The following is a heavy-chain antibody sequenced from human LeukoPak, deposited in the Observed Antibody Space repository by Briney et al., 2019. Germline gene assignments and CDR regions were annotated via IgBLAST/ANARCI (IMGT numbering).Heavy chain of an antibody. CDR2: INPSGGST. J-gene: IGHJ4*02. Sequence: ASVKVSCKASGYTFTNYYMHWVRQAPGQGLEWMAIINPSGGSTSYAQKFQGRVTVTRDTSTSTVHMELSSLRSEDTAVYYCARGGHGDTVLWDYWGQGTLVTVSS. CDR1: GYTFTNYY. CDR3: ARGGHGDTVLWDY. V-gene: IGHV1-46*01. D-gene: IGHD4-17*01.